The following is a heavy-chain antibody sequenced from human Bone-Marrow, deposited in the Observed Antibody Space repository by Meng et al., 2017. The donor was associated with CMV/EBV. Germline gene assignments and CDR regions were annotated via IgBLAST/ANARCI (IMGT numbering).Heavy chain of an antibody. CDR1: GFTFSSYS. Sequence: GESLKISCAASGFTFSSYSMNWVRQAPGKGLEWVSSISSSSSYIYYADSVKGRFTISRDNAKNSLYLQMNSLRAEDTAVYYCARERFGGDCYSCHGMDVWGQGPTVPVSS. J-gene: IGHJ6*02. CDR3: ARERFGGDCYSCHGMDV. D-gene: IGHD2-21*01. V-gene: IGHV3-21*01. CDR2: ISSSSSYI.